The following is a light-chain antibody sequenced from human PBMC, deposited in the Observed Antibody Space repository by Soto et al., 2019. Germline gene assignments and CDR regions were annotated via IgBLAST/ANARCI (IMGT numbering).Light chain of an antibody. CDR2: DAS. CDR3: QQCATTPRT. J-gene: IGKJ1*01. Sequence: EIVLTQSPGTLSLSPGERATLSCRASETVGNNYLAWYQQRPGQAPRLLVDDASRRAGGIPDRFSGTGSGTDFTLTISRLEPEDFAVYYCQQCATTPRTFGQGTKVEIK. CDR1: ETVGNNY. V-gene: IGKV3-20*01.